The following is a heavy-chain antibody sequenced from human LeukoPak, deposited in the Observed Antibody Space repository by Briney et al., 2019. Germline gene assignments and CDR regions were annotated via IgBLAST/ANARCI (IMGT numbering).Heavy chain of an antibody. D-gene: IGHD3-22*01. Sequence: ESIKISSKGFGYSFTSYWNCWGSQMPRKGVEGLGMIYPCDCDTSYSPSFQGQVTISADKSISTAYLQLSSLKASDTAMYYCARHYYYDSSGSYAFYIWGEGTMVTVSS. J-gene: IGHJ3*02. CDR3: ARHYYYDSSGSYAFYI. CDR2: IYPCDCDT. CDR1: GYSFTSYW. V-gene: IGHV5-51*01.